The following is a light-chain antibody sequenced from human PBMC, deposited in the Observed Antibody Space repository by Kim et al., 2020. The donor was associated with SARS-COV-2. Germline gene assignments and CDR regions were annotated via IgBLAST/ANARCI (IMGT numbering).Light chain of an antibody. V-gene: IGKV1-39*01. CDR1: QGISTY. J-gene: IGKJ2*01. CDR3: QKSYSTPYT. Sequence: DIQMTQSPSSLSASVGDRVTIACRASQGISTYLNWYQQKPGKAPKLLIYAASSLQRGVPSRFSGSGSGTDFTLTISSLQTEDFATYYCQKSYSTPYTFGQGTKLEI. CDR2: AAS.